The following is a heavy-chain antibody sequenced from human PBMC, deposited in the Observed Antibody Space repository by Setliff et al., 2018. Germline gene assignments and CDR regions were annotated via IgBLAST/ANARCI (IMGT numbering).Heavy chain of an antibody. Sequence: ASVKVSCKASGYTFTSYGISWVRQAPGQGLEWMGWISAYNGNTNYAQKLQGRITMTTDTSTSTAYMELRSLRSDDTAVYYCARDVITFGGVIVYFDYWGQGTLVTVSS. CDR3: ARDVITFGGVIVYFDY. J-gene: IGHJ4*02. CDR1: GYTFTSYG. D-gene: IGHD3-16*02. CDR2: ISAYNGNT. V-gene: IGHV1-18*01.